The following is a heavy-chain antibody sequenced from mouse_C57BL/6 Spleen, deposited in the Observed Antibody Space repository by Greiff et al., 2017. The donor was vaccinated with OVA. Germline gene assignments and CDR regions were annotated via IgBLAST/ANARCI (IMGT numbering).Heavy chain of an antibody. J-gene: IGHJ2*01. D-gene: IGHD2-1*01. CDR1: GFNIKDDY. V-gene: IGHV14-4*01. CDR3: TTFYYGNFDY. CDR2: IDPENGDT. Sequence: DVKLVESGAELVRPGASVKLSCTASGFNIKDDYMHWVKQRPEQGLEWIGWIDPENGDTEYASKFQGKATITADTSSNTAYLQLSSLTSEDTAVYYCTTFYYGNFDYWGQGTTLTVSS.